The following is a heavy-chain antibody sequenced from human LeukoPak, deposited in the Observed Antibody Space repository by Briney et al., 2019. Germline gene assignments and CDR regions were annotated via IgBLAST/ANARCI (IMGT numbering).Heavy chain of an antibody. CDR1: GYTFTSYG. CDR2: ISAYNGNT. Sequence: ASVKVSCKSSGYTFTSYGISWVRQAPGQGLEWMAWISAYNGNTNYAQKLQGRVTMTTDTSTSTADMELRSLRSDDTAVYYCARRVVVPPTTPTPREIWFDPGGQGTRVTVSS. J-gene: IGHJ5*02. CDR3: ARRVVVPPTTPTPREIWFDP. V-gene: IGHV1-18*01. D-gene: IGHD2-2*01.